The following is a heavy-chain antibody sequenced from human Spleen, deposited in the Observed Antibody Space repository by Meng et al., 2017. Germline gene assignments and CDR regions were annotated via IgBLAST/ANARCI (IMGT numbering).Heavy chain of an antibody. D-gene: IGHD3-10*02. V-gene: IGHV4-4*07. J-gene: IGHJ4*02. CDR1: GGSISSYY. CDR3: ARDSEGVRGVLPLDS. CDR2: IYTSGST. Sequence: QVQLTESGPGLVKPSATLSLTCTVSGGSISSYYWSWIRQPAGKGLEWIGRIYTSGSTNYNPSLKSRVTMSVDTSTGTIYMELSSLRSEDTAVYYCARDSEGVRGVLPLDSWGQGTLVTVSS.